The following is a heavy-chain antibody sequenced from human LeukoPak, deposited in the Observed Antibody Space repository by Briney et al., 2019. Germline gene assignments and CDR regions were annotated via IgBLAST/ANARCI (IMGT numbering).Heavy chain of an antibody. J-gene: IGHJ3*02. V-gene: IGHV4-34*01. Sequence: PSETLSLTCAVYGGSFSGYYWSWIRQPPGKGLEWIGEINHSGSTNYNPPLKSRVTISVDTSKNQFSLKLSSVTAADTAVYYCARPQGGTTYAFDIWGQGTMVTVSS. CDR2: INHSGST. CDR1: GGSFSGYY. D-gene: IGHD1-7*01. CDR3: ARPQGGTTYAFDI.